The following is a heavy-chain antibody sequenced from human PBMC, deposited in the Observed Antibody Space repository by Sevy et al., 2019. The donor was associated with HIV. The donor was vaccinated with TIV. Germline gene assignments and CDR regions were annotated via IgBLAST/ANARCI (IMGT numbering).Heavy chain of an antibody. CDR2: INTHGTTT. Sequence: GGSLRLSCAASGFTFSRYWMHWVRHAPGKGLVWVSRINTHGTTTIYADYVKGRFTISRDNAKYTVSLQMNSLGADDTGVYYCAREGVDFWSGPVDFDYGMDVWGQGTTVTVSS. CDR1: GFTFSRYW. CDR3: AREGVDFWSGPVDFDYGMDV. V-gene: IGHV3-74*01. D-gene: IGHD3-3*01. J-gene: IGHJ6*02.